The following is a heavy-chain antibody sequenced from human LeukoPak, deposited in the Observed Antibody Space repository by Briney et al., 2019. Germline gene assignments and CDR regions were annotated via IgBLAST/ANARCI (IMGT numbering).Heavy chain of an antibody. D-gene: IGHD1-26*01. CDR2: INDNGGRT. CDR3: VKDVGGSYAFDY. CDR1: GFTFSRYA. J-gene: IGHJ4*02. Sequence: SGGSLRLSCSASGFTFSRYAMHWVRQAPGKGLEYVSGINDNGGRTHYGDSVKGRFSISRDNSKNTLHLQMSTLRAGDTALYYCVKDVGGSYAFDYWGQGILVTVAS. V-gene: IGHV3-64D*09.